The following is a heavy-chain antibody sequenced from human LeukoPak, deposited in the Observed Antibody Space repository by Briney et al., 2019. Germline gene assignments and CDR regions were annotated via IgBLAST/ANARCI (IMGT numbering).Heavy chain of an antibody. J-gene: IGHJ3*02. CDR1: GGTFSSYA. Sequence: SVKVSCKASGGTFSSYAISWVRQAPGQGLEWMGRLIPIFGTADYAQKFQGRVTITTDESTSTAYMELSSLRSEDTAVYYCARDLYTAMVSWGAFDIWGQGTMVTVSS. CDR3: ARDLYTAMVSWGAFDI. D-gene: IGHD5-18*01. V-gene: IGHV1-69*05. CDR2: LIPIFGTA.